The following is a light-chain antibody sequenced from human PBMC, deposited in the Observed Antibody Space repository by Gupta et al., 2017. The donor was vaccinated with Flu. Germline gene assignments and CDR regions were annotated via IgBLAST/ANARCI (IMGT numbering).Light chain of an antibody. V-gene: IGLV1-44*01. CDR2: SND. CDR3: ATWDDSLDGPV. CDR1: SSDIGRNT. Sequence: QPVLTQAPSASGTPGQRVTLVCSGGSSDIGRNTVNWYQHLPGTAPKLLIYSNDQRPSGVPDRFSGSKSGTSASLAIRGLRSEDEALYYCATWDDSLDGPVFGGGTNLIVL. J-gene: IGLJ3*02.